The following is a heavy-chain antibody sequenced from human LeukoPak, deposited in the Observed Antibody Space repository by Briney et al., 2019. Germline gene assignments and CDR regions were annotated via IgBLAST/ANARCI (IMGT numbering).Heavy chain of an antibody. Sequence: GGSLRLSCAASGFTFSSYGMHWVRQAPGKGLEWVSSISSSSSYIYYADSVKGRFTISRDNAKNSLYLQMNSLRAEDTAVYYCARFMTTVAEIDYWGQGTLVTVSS. V-gene: IGHV3-21*01. D-gene: IGHD4-11*01. CDR3: ARFMTTVAEIDY. J-gene: IGHJ4*02. CDR2: ISSSSSYI. CDR1: GFTFSSYG.